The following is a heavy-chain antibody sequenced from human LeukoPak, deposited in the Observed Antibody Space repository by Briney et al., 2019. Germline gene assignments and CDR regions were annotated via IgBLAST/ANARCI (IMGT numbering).Heavy chain of an antibody. CDR3: ARIGFCSGCTHYYYGMDV. D-gene: IGHD6-19*01. J-gene: IGHJ6*02. CDR2: VWYVGGDE. Sequence: GGSLRLSCAASGFTFSTFGLHWVRQAPGKGLEWVASVWYVGGDEYYADSVKGRFKISRDNSKSTLYLQMDSLRAEDTAVYYCARIGFCSGCTHYYYGMDVWGQGTTVTVSS. CDR1: GFTFSTFG. V-gene: IGHV3-33*08.